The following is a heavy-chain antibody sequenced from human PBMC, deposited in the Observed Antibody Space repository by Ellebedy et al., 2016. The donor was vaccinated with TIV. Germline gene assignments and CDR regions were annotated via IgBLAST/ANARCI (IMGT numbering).Heavy chain of an antibody. V-gene: IGHV1-8*01. CDR1: GYTFTSYD. J-gene: IGHJ2*01. CDR2: MNPNSGNT. Sequence: AASVKVSCKASGYTFTSYDINWVRQATGQGLEGMGWMNPNSGNTGYAQKFQGRVTMTRNTSISTAYMELSSLRSEDTAVYYCARGKMAGSSWEKSSYWYFDLWGRGTLVTVSS. D-gene: IGHD6-6*01. CDR3: ARGKMAGSSWEKSSYWYFDL.